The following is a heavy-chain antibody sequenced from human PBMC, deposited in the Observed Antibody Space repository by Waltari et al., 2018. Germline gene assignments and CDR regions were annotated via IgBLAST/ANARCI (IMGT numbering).Heavy chain of an antibody. CDR3: ARQYSGYDYRGGYYYYMDV. V-gene: IGHV5-51*01. CDR2: IYPGDSDT. Sequence: EVQLVQSGAEVKKPGESLKISCKGSGYSFTSYWIGWVRQMPGKGLEWMGIIYPGDSDTRYSPSFQGQVTISADKSISTAYLQWSSLKASDTAMYYCARQYSGYDYRGGYYYYMDVWGKGTTVTISS. CDR1: GYSFTSYW. D-gene: IGHD5-12*01. J-gene: IGHJ6*03.